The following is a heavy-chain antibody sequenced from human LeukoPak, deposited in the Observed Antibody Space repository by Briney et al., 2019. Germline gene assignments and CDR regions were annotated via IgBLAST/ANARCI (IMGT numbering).Heavy chain of an antibody. CDR1: GFRFSSYW. D-gene: IGHD3-22*01. Sequence: GSLRLSCVASGFRFSSYWMAWVRQAPGKGLEWVANIKYDGSHKYYVDSVKGRFTISRDNAKNSVYLQMNSLRVDDTAVYFCASSHDSSGNDWGQGTMVTVSS. CDR2: IKYDGSHK. V-gene: IGHV3-7*01. J-gene: IGHJ4*02. CDR3: ASSHDSSGND.